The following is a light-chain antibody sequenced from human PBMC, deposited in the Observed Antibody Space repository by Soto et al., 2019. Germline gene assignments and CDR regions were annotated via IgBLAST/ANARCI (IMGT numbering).Light chain of an antibody. Sequence: EIVLTQSPGTLSLSPGESVTLFCRASQSVSSNLAWYQHKPGQPPRLLMHGTFSRATGVPDRFIGSGFGTDFTLIISRLEPEDFAVYYCPQYANLLPVTFSGGTTVEV. CDR1: QSVSSN. CDR3: PQYANLLPVT. CDR2: GTF. V-gene: IGKV3-20*01. J-gene: IGKJ4*01.